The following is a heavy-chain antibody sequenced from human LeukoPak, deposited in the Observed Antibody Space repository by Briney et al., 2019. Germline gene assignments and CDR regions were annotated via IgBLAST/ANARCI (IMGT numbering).Heavy chain of an antibody. J-gene: IGHJ4*02. CDR2: IDPPSGAP. CDR3: ARSGFSTGFYLDF. V-gene: IGHV1-2*02. D-gene: IGHD6-19*01. CDR1: GYTFTGQF. Sequence: GASVKVSCKASGYTFTGQFIHWLRQAPGQGLKWMGWIDPPSGAPHYAPKFQDRVTMTRDTSIATAYLEVHRLKSDDTAVYYCARSGFSTGFYLDFWGQGTLISVSS.